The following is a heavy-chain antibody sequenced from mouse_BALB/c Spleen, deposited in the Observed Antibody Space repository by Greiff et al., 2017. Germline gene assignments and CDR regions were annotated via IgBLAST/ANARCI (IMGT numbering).Heavy chain of an antibody. CDR1: GYAFSSSW. Sequence: VQLQQSGPELVKPGASVKISCKASGYAFSSSWMNWVKQRPGQGLEWIGRIYPGDGDTNYNGKFKGKATLTADKSSSTAYMQLSSLTSVDSAVYFCARSYGNYDAMDYWGQGTSVTVSS. J-gene: IGHJ4*01. V-gene: IGHV1-82*01. D-gene: IGHD2-1*01. CDR3: ARSYGNYDAMDY. CDR2: IYPGDGDT.